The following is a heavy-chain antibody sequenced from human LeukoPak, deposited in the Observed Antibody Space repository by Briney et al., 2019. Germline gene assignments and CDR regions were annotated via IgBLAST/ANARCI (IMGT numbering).Heavy chain of an antibody. CDR2: IYSSGST. CDR3: ARLTSSWYQDWYFDL. J-gene: IGHJ2*01. V-gene: IGHV4-39*07. CDR1: GASISSGSNY. Sequence: SETLSLTCSVSGASISSGSNYWGWIRQPPGKTLEWIGSIYSSGSTYYNPSLKSRVIIIIDTPKNHFSLTLSSVTAADTAVYYCARLTSSWYQDWYFDLWGRGTLVTVSS. D-gene: IGHD6-13*01.